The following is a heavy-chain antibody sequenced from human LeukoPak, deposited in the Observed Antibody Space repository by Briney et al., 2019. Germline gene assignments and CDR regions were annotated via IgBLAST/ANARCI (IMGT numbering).Heavy chain of an antibody. Sequence: PSETLSLTCTVSGGSISSGGYYWSWIRQAPGKGLEWIGEINHSGGTNYNPSLTSRISISIDTSRRQFSLNLSSVTAADTAVYFCARVKSLVQVTGRNGLDVWGQGATVIVSS. J-gene: IGHJ6*02. D-gene: IGHD2-21*02. V-gene: IGHV4-39*07. CDR1: GGSISSGGYY. CDR3: ARVKSLVQVTGRNGLDV. CDR2: INHSGGT.